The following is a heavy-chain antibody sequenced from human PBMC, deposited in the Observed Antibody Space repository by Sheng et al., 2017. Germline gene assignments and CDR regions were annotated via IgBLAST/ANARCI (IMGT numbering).Heavy chain of an antibody. CDR2: IYYSGST. V-gene: IGHV4-39*07. CDR1: GGSISSSSYY. Sequence: QLQLQESGPGLVKPSETLSLTCTVSGGSISSSSYYWGWIRQPPGKGLEWIGNIYYSGSTYYNPSLKSRVTISVDTSKNQFSLNLSSVTAADTAVYYCARDPHRYYASGAGYWGQGTLVTVSS. D-gene: IGHD3-10*01. CDR3: ARDPHRYYASGAGY. J-gene: IGHJ4*02.